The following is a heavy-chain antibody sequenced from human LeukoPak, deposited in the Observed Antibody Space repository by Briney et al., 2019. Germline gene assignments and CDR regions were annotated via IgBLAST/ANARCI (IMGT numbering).Heavy chain of an antibody. CDR3: ARHGDSSSSFDY. CDR2: IYYSGST. Sequence: SETLSLTCTVSGGSISSYYWSWIRQPPGKGLEWIGSIYYSGSTYYNPSLKSRVTISVDTSKNQFSLKLSSVTAADTAVYYCARHGDSSSSFDYWGQGTLVTVSS. CDR1: GGSISSYY. D-gene: IGHD6-6*01. V-gene: IGHV4-59*05. J-gene: IGHJ4*02.